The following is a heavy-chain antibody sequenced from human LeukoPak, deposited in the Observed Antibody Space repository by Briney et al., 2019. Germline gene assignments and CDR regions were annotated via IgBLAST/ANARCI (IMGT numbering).Heavy chain of an antibody. J-gene: IGHJ4*02. V-gene: IGHV4-34*01. CDR1: GGSFSGYY. CDR3: ARGKYCSGGSCYSEY. D-gene: IGHD2-15*01. CDR2: INHSGST. Sequence: SETLSLTCAVYGGSFSGYYWSWIRQPPGKGLEWIGEINHSGSTNYNPSLKSRVTISVDTSKNQFSLKLSSVTAADTAVYYCARGKYCSGGSCYSEYWGQGTLVTVSS.